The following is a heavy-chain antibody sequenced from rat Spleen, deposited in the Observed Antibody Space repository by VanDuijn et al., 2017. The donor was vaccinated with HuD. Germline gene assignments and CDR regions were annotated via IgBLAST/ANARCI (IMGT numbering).Heavy chain of an antibody. Sequence: EVQLVESGGGLVQPGRSLKLSCAASGFTFSNYYMAWVRQAPKKGLEWVATITYDGSSIYCRDSVKGRFTISRDNAKSTLYLQMDSLRSEDTATYYCAREGSLLQWGYFDYWGQGVMVTVSS. V-gene: IGHV5-7*01. J-gene: IGHJ2*01. CDR2: ITYDGSSI. D-gene: IGHD1-1*01. CDR1: GFTFSNYY. CDR3: AREGSLLQWGYFDY.